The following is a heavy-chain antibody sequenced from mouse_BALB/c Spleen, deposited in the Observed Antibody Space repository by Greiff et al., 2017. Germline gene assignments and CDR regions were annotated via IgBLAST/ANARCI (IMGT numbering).Heavy chain of an antibody. CDR2: IYPGDGDT. Sequence: VQLQQSGAELVRPGASVKLSCKASGYTFTSYWMQWVKQRPGQGLEWIGAIYPGDGDTRYTQKFKGKATLTADKSSSTAYMQLSSLASEDSAVYYCARRWQGDYWGQGTTLTVS. CDR3: ARRWQGDY. D-gene: IGHD1-1*02. CDR1: GYTFTSYW. J-gene: IGHJ2*01. V-gene: IGHV1-87*01.